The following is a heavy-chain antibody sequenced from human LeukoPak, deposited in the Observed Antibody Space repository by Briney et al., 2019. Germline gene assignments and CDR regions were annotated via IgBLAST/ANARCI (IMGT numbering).Heavy chain of an antibody. Sequence: GSLRLSCAASGFTFSSYSMNWVRQAPGKGLEWVSYISSSSSTIYYADSVKGRFTISRDDAKNSLYLQMHSLRAEDTAVYYCARDGYQVPTIFGTFDPWGQGTLVTVSS. J-gene: IGHJ5*02. D-gene: IGHD3-3*01. CDR1: GFTFSSYS. CDR3: ARDGYQVPTIFGTFDP. CDR2: ISSSSSTI. V-gene: IGHV3-48*04.